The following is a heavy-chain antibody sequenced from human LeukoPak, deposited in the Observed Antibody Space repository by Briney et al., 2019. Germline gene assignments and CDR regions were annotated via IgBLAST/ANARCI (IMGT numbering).Heavy chain of an antibody. J-gene: IGHJ4*02. V-gene: IGHV1-2*02. D-gene: IGHD6-25*01. Sequence: ASVKVSCKASGYTFTGYYMHWVRQAPRQGLEWMGWINPNSGGTNYAQKFQGRVTMTRDTSISTAYMELSRLRSDDTAVYYCARDRDRSHYRSVGYWGQGTLVTVSS. CDR2: INPNSGGT. CDR1: GYTFTGYY. CDR3: ARDRDRSHYRSVGY.